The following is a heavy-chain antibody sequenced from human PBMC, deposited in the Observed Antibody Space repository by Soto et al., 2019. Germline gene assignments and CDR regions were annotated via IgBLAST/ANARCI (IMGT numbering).Heavy chain of an antibody. V-gene: IGHV1-69*02. CDR2: SIPILGLA. D-gene: IGHD2-15*01. CDR1: GGTFSTHT. J-gene: IGHJ6*02. CDR3: ARADPVVVLDHYYYGMDV. Sequence: QGQLVQSGAEVKKPGSSVKVSCKASGGTFSTHTISWVRQAPGQGLEWMGRSIPILGLANYAQKFQGRVTITADKSTTTAYMDLSSLRSDHTAVYYCARADPVVVLDHYYYGMDVWGQGTTVTVSS.